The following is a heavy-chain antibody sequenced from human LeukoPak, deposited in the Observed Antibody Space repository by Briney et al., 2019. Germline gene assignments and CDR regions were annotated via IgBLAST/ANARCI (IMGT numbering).Heavy chain of an antibody. D-gene: IGHD3-9*01. J-gene: IGHJ5*02. CDR1: GVSISSYY. CDR3: ARSVILTGYYWFDP. CDR2: IYYSGST. V-gene: IGHV4-59*08. Sequence: KTSETLSLTCTVSGVSISSYYWSWIRQPPGKGLEWIGYIYYSGSTNYNPSLKSRVTISVDTSKNQFSLKLSSVTAADTAVYYCARSVILTGYYWFDPWGQGTLVTVSS.